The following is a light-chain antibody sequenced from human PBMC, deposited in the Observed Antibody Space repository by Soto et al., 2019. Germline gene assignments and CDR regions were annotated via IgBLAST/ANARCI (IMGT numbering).Light chain of an antibody. J-gene: IGLJ1*01. Sequence: QSVLTHPASVSRSPGQSITISCTGTSSDVGGYNYVSWYQQHPGKAPKLMIYEVSNRPSGVSNRFSGSKSGNTASLTISGLQAEDEADYYCSSYTSSSTYVFGTGTKVTVL. V-gene: IGLV2-14*01. CDR1: SSDVGGYNY. CDR2: EVS. CDR3: SSYTSSSTYV.